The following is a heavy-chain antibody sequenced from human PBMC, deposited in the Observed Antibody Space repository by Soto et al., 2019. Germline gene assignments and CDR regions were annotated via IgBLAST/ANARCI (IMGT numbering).Heavy chain of an antibody. V-gene: IGHV1-18*01. CDR1: GGTFSSYA. D-gene: IGHD2-15*01. J-gene: IGHJ6*02. CDR2: ISAYNGNT. CDR3: ARDGYCSGGSCYFHIYGMDV. Sequence: ASVKVSCKASGGTFSSYAISWVRKAPGQGLEWMGWISAYNGNTNYAQKLQGRVTMTTDTSTSTAYMELRSLRSDDTAVYYCARDGYCSGGSCYFHIYGMDVWGQGTTVTVSS.